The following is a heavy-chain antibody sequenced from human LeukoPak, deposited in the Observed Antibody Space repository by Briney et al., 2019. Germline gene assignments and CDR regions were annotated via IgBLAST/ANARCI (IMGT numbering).Heavy chain of an antibody. CDR1: GGSISSGTYF. CDR2: IYYNERT. J-gene: IGHJ3*01. V-gene: IGHV4-39*01. Sequence: SDTLSLTCTVSGGSISSGTYFWAWIRQPPGKGLEWIGNIYYNERTYYNPSLKSRVTISVDMSKNQISLRLSSVTAADSAVYYCAPAVAGIDAFHFWGQGTKVTVSS. D-gene: IGHD6-19*01. CDR3: APAVAGIDAFHF.